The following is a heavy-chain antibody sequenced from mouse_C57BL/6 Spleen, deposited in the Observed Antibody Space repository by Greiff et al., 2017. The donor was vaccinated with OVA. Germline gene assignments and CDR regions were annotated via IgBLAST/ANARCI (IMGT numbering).Heavy chain of an antibody. CDR1: GYTFTDYE. CDR2: LDPETGGT. V-gene: IGHV1-15*01. J-gene: IGHJ3*01. Sequence: SGAELVRPGASVTLSCKASGYTFTDYEMHWVKQTPVHGLEWIGALDPETGGTAYNQKFKGKAILTADKPSSTAYMELPSLTSDDSAVYYCTRDSGFDYWGQGTLVTVSA. CDR3: TRDSGFDY.